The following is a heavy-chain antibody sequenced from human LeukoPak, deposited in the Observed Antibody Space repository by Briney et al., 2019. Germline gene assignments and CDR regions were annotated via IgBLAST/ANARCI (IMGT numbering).Heavy chain of an antibody. Sequence: GGSLRLSCAASGFTVSSNYMNWVRQAPGKGLEWVSSISSSSSYIYYADSVKGRFTISRDNAKNSLYLQMNSLRAEDTAVYYCARVHIVVVTAIYGAFDIWGQGTMVTVSS. D-gene: IGHD2-21*02. V-gene: IGHV3-21*01. CDR3: ARVHIVVVTAIYGAFDI. J-gene: IGHJ3*02. CDR2: ISSSSSYI. CDR1: GFTVSSNY.